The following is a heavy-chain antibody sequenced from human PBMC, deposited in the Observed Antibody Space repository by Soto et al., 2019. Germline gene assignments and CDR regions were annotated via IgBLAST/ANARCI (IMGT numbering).Heavy chain of an antibody. V-gene: IGHV4-59*11. CDR3: AKISCSGGRCYGPAANWFEP. CDR2: VYYSGST. CDR1: GGSISTHY. Sequence: QAQLQESGPGLVKPSGTLSLTCTVSGGSISTHYWSWIRKPPGKGLEHIGTVYYSGSTNYNPSFKRRVAILVDTSTSQCSLTLPSVTAADAAIYYCAKISCSGGRCYGPAANWFEPWGQGTVVTVSS. D-gene: IGHD2-15*01. J-gene: IGHJ5*02.